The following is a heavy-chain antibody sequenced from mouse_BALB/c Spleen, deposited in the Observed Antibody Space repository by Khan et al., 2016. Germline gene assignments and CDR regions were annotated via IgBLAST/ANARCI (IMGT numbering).Heavy chain of an antibody. Sequence: QVRLQQSGAELARPGASVKMSCKVSGYTFTIYTMHWVKQRPGQGLEWIGYINPSSGYTTYNQKFKDKATLTADKSSSTAYIQLCSLTSEDSAVYYCARSRGMGDNYFFDYWGQGTTLTVSS. CDR3: ARSRGMGDNYFFDY. J-gene: IGHJ2*01. V-gene: IGHV1-4*01. CDR1: GYTFTIYT. CDR2: INPSSGYT. D-gene: IGHD1-3*01.